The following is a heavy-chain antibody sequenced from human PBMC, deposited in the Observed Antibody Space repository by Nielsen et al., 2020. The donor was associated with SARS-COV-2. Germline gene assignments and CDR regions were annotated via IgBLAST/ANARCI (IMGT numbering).Heavy chain of an antibody. J-gene: IGHJ4*02. CDR2: ISYDGSNK. CDR1: GFTFSSYA. V-gene: IGHV3-30*04. CDR3: ARGSPYYDILTGYYGY. Sequence: GESLKISCAASGFTFSSYAMHWVRHAPGKGLEWVAVISYDGSNKYYADSVKGRFTISRDNSKNTLYLQMNSLRAEDTAVYYCARGSPYYDILTGYYGYWGQGTLVTVSS. D-gene: IGHD3-9*01.